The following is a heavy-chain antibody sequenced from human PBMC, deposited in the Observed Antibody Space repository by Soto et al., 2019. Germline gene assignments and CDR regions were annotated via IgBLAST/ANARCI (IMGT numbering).Heavy chain of an antibody. D-gene: IGHD2-2*02. J-gene: IGHJ5*02. CDR1: GGSISSGDYY. V-gene: IGHV4-30-4*01. CDR2: IHSSGST. CDR3: ASDVNTAGAGWFDP. Sequence: QVQLQESGPGLVKPSQTLSLTCTVSGGSISSGDYYWSWIRQPPWKGLEWIGYIHSSGSTYYNPSLKSRVTLPVDTSRNQFSLKLSSVTAADTAVYYCASDVNTAGAGWFDPWGQGTLVTVSS.